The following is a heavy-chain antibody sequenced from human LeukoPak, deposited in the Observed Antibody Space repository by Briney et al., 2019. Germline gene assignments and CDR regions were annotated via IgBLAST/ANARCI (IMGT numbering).Heavy chain of an antibody. J-gene: IGHJ4*02. D-gene: IGHD5-24*01. CDR3: ARQGGDGYNFAWGKKYYFDY. V-gene: IGHV4-59*08. CDR1: GGSISSYY. Sequence: SETLSLTCTVSGGSISSYYWSWIRQPPGKGLEWIGYIYYSGSTNYNPSLKSRVTISVDTSKNQFSLKLSSVTAADTAVYYCARQGGDGYNFAWGKKYYFDYWGQGTLVTVSS. CDR2: IYYSGST.